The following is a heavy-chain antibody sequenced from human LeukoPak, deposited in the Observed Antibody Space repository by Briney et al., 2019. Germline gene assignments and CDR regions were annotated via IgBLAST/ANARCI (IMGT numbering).Heavy chain of an antibody. Sequence: PEGSLRLSCAASGFTFSSYEMNWVRQAPGKGLEWVPNIKQDGSEKYYVDSVKGRFTISRDNGKNPLYLQMNSLRAEDTAVYYCAKYLVRGHWYFDLWGRGTLVTVSS. J-gene: IGHJ2*01. CDR1: GFTFSSYE. CDR3: AKYLVRGHWYFDL. V-gene: IGHV3-7*03. D-gene: IGHD3-10*01. CDR2: IKQDGSEK.